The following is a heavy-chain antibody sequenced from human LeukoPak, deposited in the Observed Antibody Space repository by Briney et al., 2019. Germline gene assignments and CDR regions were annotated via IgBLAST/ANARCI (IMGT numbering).Heavy chain of an antibody. CDR1: GGSISSYY. Sequence: PSETLSLTCTVSGGSISSYYWSWLRQPPGKGLEWIGYIYYSGSTNYNPSLKSRVTISVDTSKNQFSLKLSSVTAADTAVYYCAALYSGSYYGVYYFDYWGQGTLVTVSS. CDR3: AALYSGSYYGVYYFDY. V-gene: IGHV4-59*01. CDR2: IYYSGST. J-gene: IGHJ4*02. D-gene: IGHD1-26*01.